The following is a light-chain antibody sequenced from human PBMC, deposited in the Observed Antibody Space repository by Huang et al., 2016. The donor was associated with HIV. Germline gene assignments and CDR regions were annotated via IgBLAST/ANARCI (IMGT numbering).Light chain of an antibody. J-gene: IGKJ5*01. CDR1: HSVGSY. CDR2: GAS. V-gene: IGKV3-15*01. Sequence: EVVMTQSPATLSVSPGERATLSCRASHSVGSYLAWYQQKPGQGPRLVISGASTRAPGIPARFSGSGSGTEFTLSISSLQSEDIAVYYCQQYKNWPPITFGQGTRVEIK. CDR3: QQYKNWPPIT.